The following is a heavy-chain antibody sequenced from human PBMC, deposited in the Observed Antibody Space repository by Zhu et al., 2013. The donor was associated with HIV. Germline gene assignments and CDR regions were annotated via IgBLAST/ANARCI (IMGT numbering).Heavy chain of an antibody. D-gene: IGHD1-26*01. Sequence: VQLVESGGGVVQPGRSLRLSCAASGFTFSSYGIHWVRQAPGKGLEWVAVISYDGSNKYYADSVKGRFTISRDNSKNTLYLQMNSLRAEDTAVYYCAKEVQEWELLPVDYWGQGTLVTVSS. CDR2: ISYDGSNK. CDR3: AKEVQEWELLPVDY. J-gene: IGHJ4*02. CDR1: GFTFSSYG. V-gene: IGHV3-30*18.